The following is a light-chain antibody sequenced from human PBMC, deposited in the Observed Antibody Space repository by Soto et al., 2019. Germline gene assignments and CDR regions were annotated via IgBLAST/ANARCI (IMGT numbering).Light chain of an antibody. V-gene: IGKV1-39*01. Sequence: DIQMTQSPSTLSASVGDRVTITCRASQSISTYLNWYQQKPGKTPKLLIYAASTLQSGVPSRFSGSGSGTDFTLTITNLQPEDFATYYCHKTYSAPQAFGQGTKLDIK. CDR3: HKTYSAPQA. CDR2: AAS. J-gene: IGKJ2*01. CDR1: QSISTY.